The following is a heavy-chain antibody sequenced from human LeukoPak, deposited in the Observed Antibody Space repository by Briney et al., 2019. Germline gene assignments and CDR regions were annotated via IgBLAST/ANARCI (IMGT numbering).Heavy chain of an antibody. D-gene: IGHD6-13*01. CDR2: IYSGVSDT. J-gene: IGHJ5*02. CDR1: GYNFTCYW. Sequence: GESLHISCHVYGYNFTCYWIGWVRQVRGKGLGWRGIIYSGVSDTRYSTSFQGQVTTPADKSISTAYLQWSSLKASDTAMYYCARSGQLAAAVHNWFDPWGQGTLVTVSS. CDR3: ARSGQLAAAVHNWFDP. V-gene: IGHV5-51*01.